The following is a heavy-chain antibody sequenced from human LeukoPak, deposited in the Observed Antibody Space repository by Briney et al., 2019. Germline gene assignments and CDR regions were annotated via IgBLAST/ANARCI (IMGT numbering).Heavy chain of an antibody. Sequence: SETLSLTCTVSGGSMSSYHWTWIRQPAGRGLEWIGRIYSSGTTDYNPSLKSRVTMSVDTSKNQFSLKLDSVTAADTAVYYCARDSSRSYFDFWGQGTLVTVSS. J-gene: IGHJ4*02. V-gene: IGHV4-4*07. D-gene: IGHD3-10*01. CDR2: IYSSGTT. CDR1: GGSMSSYH. CDR3: ARDSSRSYFDF.